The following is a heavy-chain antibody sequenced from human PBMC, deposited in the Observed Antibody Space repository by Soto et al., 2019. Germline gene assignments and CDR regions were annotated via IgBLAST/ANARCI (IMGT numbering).Heavy chain of an antibody. CDR1: GYNFSNYW. CDR2: IYPDDSDT. V-gene: IGHV5-51*01. CDR3: ASTGDQWLQNAYYFDY. D-gene: IGHD6-19*01. J-gene: IGHJ4*02. Sequence: EVQLVQSAAEVKKPGESLRISCKGSGYNFSNYWIGWVRQVPGKGLEWMGIIYPDDSDTRYSPSFQGQVTISADKSITTAYLQWSSLKASDTAMYYCASTGDQWLQNAYYFDYWGRGTLVTVSS.